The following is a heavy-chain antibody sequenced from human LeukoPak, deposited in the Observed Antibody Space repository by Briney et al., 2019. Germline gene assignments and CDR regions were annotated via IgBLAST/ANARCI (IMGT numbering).Heavy chain of an antibody. Sequence: GGSLRLSCAASGFTFSSDAMSWVRQAPGKGLEWVSAISGSGGSTYYADSVKGRFTISRDNSKNTLYLQMNSLRAEDTAVYYCAKCSGRNNNQNYWGQGTLVTVSS. CDR3: AKCSGRNNNQNY. V-gene: IGHV3-23*01. J-gene: IGHJ4*02. D-gene: IGHD2-15*01. CDR2: ISGSGGST. CDR1: GFTFSSDA.